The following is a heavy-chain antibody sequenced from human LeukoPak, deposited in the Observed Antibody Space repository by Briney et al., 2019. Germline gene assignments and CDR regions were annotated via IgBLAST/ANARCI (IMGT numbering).Heavy chain of an antibody. D-gene: IGHD4-17*01. CDR2: ISGSGDST. CDR1: GFTFSSYA. V-gene: IGHV3-23*01. CDR3: ATPTTTVTPQGAFDI. J-gene: IGHJ3*02. Sequence: PGGSLRLSCAASGFTFSSYAMSWVRQAPGKGLEWVSAISGSGDSTFYADSVKGRFTISRDNAKNSLYLQMNSLRAEDTAVYYCATPTTTVTPQGAFDIWGQGTMVTVSS.